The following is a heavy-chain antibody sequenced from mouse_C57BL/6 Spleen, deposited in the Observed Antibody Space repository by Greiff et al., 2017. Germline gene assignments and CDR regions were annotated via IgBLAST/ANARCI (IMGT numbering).Heavy chain of an antibody. V-gene: IGHV3-6*01. CDR3: TYGNYAWFAY. Sequence: ESGPGLVKPSQSLSLTCSVTGYSITSGYYWNWIRQFPGNKLEWMGYISYDGSNNYNPSLKNRISITRDTSKNQFFLKLNSVTTEDTATYYCTYGNYAWFAYWGQGTLVTVSA. CDR1: GYSITSGYY. CDR2: ISYDGSN. D-gene: IGHD2-1*01. J-gene: IGHJ3*01.